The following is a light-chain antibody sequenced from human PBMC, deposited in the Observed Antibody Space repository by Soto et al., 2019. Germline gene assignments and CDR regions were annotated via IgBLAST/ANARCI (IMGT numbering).Light chain of an antibody. CDR2: DAS. Sequence: DIQMTQSPSTLSASVGDRVTITCRASQSVSRWLAWYQQKPGKAPKLLISDASKLESGVPSRFSGSGSGTEFTLTISSLHPEDFATYYFQQYNTYYPFXQGTNVDIK. CDR1: QSVSRW. V-gene: IGKV1-5*01. CDR3: QQYNTYYP. J-gene: IGKJ2*01.